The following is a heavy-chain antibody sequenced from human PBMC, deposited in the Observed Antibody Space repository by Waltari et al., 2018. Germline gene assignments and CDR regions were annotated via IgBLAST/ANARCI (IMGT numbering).Heavy chain of an antibody. V-gene: IGHV1-69*14. D-gene: IGHD6-6*01. J-gene: IGHJ6*03. CDR2: IIPIFGTA. CDR3: ATRGYSSSSWYYYYMDV. Sequence: QVQLVQSGAEVKKPGSSVKVSCKASGGTFSSYAISWVPPAPGQGLEWMGGIIPIFGTANYAQKFQGRVTITADKSTSTAYMELSSLRSEDTAVYYCATRGYSSSSWYYYYMDVWGKGTTVTVSS. CDR1: GGTFSSYA.